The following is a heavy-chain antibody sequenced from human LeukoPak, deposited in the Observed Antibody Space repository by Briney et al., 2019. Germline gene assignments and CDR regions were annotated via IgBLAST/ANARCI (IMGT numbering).Heavy chain of an antibody. Sequence: GGSLRLSCAASGFTFSSYGMHWVRQAPGKGLEWVAAIWYDENSKYYGDSVKGRFTISRDNFKNTLYLQMNSLRAEDTAVYYCARDRAGSRSSGFEYWGQGTRVTVSS. J-gene: IGHJ4*02. V-gene: IGHV3-33*01. CDR2: IWYDENSK. CDR1: GFTFSSYG. D-gene: IGHD6-6*01. CDR3: ARDRAGSRSSGFEY.